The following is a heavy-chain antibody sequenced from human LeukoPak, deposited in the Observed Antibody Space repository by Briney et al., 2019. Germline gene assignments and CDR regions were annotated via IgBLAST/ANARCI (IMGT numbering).Heavy chain of an antibody. CDR1: GFTFSSYS. CDR3: AKDYCRGGNCPLPFFDS. CDR2: ISSSSSYI. D-gene: IGHD2-15*01. V-gene: IGHV3-21*01. J-gene: IGHJ4*02. Sequence: GGSLRLSCAASGFTFSSYSMNCVRQAPGKGLEWVSSISSSSSYIYYADSVKGRFTISRDNAKNSLYLQMNSLRAEDTAVYYCAKDYCRGGNCPLPFFDSWGQGTLVTVSS.